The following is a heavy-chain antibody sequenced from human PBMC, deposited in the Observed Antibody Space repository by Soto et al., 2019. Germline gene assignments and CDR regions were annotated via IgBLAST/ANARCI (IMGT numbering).Heavy chain of an antibody. J-gene: IGHJ5*02. CDR3: AGEEPRLVHWFDP. Sequence: QVQLVQSGAEVKKPGASVKVSCKASGYTFTSYGISWVRQAPGQGLEWMGWISAYNGNTNYAQKLQGRVTMTTDTATSRAYRELRSLRSDDTAVYYWAGEEPRLVHWFDPWGQGTLVTVAS. V-gene: IGHV1-18*01. CDR2: ISAYNGNT. D-gene: IGHD6-19*01. CDR1: GYTFTSYG.